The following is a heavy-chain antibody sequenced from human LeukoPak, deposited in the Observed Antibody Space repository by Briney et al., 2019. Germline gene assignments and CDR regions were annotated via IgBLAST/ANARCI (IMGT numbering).Heavy chain of an antibody. CDR2: INPNSGGT. J-gene: IGHJ4*02. D-gene: IGHD3-22*01. CDR1: GYTFTGYY. V-gene: IGHV1-2*02. Sequence: ASVKVSCKASGYTFTGYYMHWVRQAPGQGLEWMGWINPNSGGTNYAQKFKGRVTMTRDTSISTAYMELSRLRSDDTAVYYCARDRGVDYSDSSGYLRHALYYFDYWGQGTLVTVSS. CDR3: ARDRGVDYSDSSGYLRHALYYFDY.